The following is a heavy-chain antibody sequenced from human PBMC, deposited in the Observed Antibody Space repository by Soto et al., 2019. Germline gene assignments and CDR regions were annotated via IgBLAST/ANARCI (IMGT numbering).Heavy chain of an antibody. V-gene: IGHV3-7*03. CDR2: IKQDGSHI. CDR3: ARIGYSSSSLDY. CDR1: GFIFRNYW. J-gene: IGHJ4*02. Sequence: LRLSCAASGFIFRNYWMTWVRQAPGKGLEWVANIKQDGSHIYYVDSLKGRFTISRDNAKNSVYLQMNSLRAEDSAVYYCARIGYSSSSLDYWGQGTLVTVSS. D-gene: IGHD6-6*01.